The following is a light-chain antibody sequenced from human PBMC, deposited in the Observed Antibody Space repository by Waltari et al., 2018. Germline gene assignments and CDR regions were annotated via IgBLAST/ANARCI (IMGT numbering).Light chain of an antibody. CDR2: DVT. J-gene: IGLJ2*01. CDR3: TAYTSPNTVI. Sequence: QSALTQPASVSGSPGQSLTISCTGTNSDIGSYNYVSWYQQYPGKAPKIMIFDVTRGPSGLSHRFSGSKSSDTSSLTISGLQAEDEADYFCTAYTSPNTVIFGGGTKVTVL. CDR1: NSDIGSYNY. V-gene: IGLV2-14*01.